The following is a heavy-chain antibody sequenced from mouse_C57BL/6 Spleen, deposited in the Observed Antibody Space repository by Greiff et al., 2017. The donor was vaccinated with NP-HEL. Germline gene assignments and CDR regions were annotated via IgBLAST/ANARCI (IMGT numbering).Heavy chain of an antibody. V-gene: IGHV1-59*01. CDR2: IDPSDSYT. Sequence: VQLQQPGAELVRPGTSVKLSCKASGYTFTSYWMHWVKQRPGQGLEWIGVIDPSDSYTNYNQKFKGKATLTVDTSSSTAYMQLSSLTSEDSAVYYCARGDYGAAMDYWGQGTSVTVSS. CDR3: ARGDYGAAMDY. J-gene: IGHJ4*01. CDR1: GYTFTSYW. D-gene: IGHD1-1*01.